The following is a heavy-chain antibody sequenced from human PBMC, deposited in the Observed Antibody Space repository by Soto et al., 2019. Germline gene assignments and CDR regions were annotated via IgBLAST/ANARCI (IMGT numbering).Heavy chain of an antibody. D-gene: IGHD2-15*01. CDR3: ARWPGSRPNAFDM. CDR1: GGTFSSYA. V-gene: IGHV1-69*12. Sequence: QVQLVQSGAEVKKPGSSVKVSCKASGGTFSSYAISWVRQAPGQGLEWMGGIIPIFGTANYAQKFQGRVTITADESTSTAYVELSSLRSKDTAVYYFARWPGSRPNAFDMWGQGTMVTVSS. CDR2: IIPIFGTA. J-gene: IGHJ3*02.